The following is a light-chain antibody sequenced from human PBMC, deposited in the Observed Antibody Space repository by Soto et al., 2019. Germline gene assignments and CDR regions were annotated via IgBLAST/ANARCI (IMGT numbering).Light chain of an antibody. J-gene: IGLJ2*01. V-gene: IGLV2-14*01. Sequence: QSALTQPASVSGSPGQSITISCTGTSSDVGGYNYVSWYQQHPGKAPKLMISDVSKRPSGVSNRFSGSKPGNTASLTISGLQAEDEADYYCSSYTSSTTIVFGGGTKVTVL. CDR1: SSDVGGYNY. CDR3: SSYTSSTTIV. CDR2: DVS.